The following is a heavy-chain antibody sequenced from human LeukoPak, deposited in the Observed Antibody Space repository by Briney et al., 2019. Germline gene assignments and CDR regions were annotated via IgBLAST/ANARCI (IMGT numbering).Heavy chain of an antibody. CDR3: ATDDYRGLGY. J-gene: IGHJ4*02. Sequence: SGGSLRLSCATSGITFSNYWMHWFRQAPGKGLVWVSHIIQDGSATFYADSVKGRFTISRDNAKNTVYLQMNSLTAEDTAVYYCATDDYRGLGYWGQGTLVTVSS. CDR1: GITFSNYW. D-gene: IGHD3-16*01. V-gene: IGHV3-74*01. CDR2: IIQDGSAT.